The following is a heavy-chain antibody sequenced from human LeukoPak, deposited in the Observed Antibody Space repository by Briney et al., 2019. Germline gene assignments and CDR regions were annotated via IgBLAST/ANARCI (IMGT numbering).Heavy chain of an antibody. CDR2: INPSGGST. Sequence: ASVKVSCKASGYTFTSYYTHWVRQAPGQGLEWMGIINPSGGSTSYAQKFQGRVTMTRDTSTSTVYTELRSLRSEDTAVYYCASAREESWFDPWGQGTLVTVSS. CDR1: GYTFTSYY. V-gene: IGHV1-46*01. D-gene: IGHD5-24*01. CDR3: ASAREESWFDP. J-gene: IGHJ5*02.